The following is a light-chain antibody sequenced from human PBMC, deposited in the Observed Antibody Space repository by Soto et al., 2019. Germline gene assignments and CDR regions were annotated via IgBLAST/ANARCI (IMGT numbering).Light chain of an antibody. J-gene: IGKJ5*01. CDR3: HHRSEWPIT. Sequence: EIVLTQSPATLSLSPGERATLSCMASHSVWRCFAWYQQKTGQSPRLLIYDASNRATGIPARCSGSGSGTDFTLNIRSLEPEDFAVYYCHHRSEWPITFGQGTRLQMK. CDR2: DAS. V-gene: IGKV3-11*01. CDR1: HSVWRC.